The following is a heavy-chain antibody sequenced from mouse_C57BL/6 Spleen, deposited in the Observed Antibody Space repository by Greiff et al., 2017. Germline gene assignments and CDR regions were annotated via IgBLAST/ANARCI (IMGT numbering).Heavy chain of an antibody. V-gene: IGHV1-82*01. Sequence: VQLQQSGPELVKPGASVKISCKASGYAFSSSWMNWVKQRPGKGLEWIGRIFPGDGDTNYNGKFKGKATLTADKSSSTAYMQRSSLASEDSAVYSNARGAVRDYFDYWGQGTTLTVSS. CDR2: IFPGDGDT. D-gene: IGHD2-14*01. CDR3: ARGAVRDYFDY. CDR1: GYAFSSSW. J-gene: IGHJ2*01.